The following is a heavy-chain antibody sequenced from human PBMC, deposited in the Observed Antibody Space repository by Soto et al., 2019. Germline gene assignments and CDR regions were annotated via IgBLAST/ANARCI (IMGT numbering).Heavy chain of an antibody. V-gene: IGHV5-51*01. J-gene: IGHJ5*02. CDR2: IFPSDSDT. D-gene: IGHD3-22*01. CDR1: GYRFTSYW. CDR3: ARKDKSGYFNWFDP. Sequence: PGESLKISCRTSGYRFTSYWNAWVRQMPGKGLEWMGIIFPSDSDTRYSPSFQGHVTISDDRSTSTVFLQWASLKASDTAVYFCARKDKSGYFNWFDPWGQGTLVTVSS.